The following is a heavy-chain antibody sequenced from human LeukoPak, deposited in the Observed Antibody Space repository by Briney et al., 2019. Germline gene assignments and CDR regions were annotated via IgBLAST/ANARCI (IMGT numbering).Heavy chain of an antibody. J-gene: IGHJ3*01. CDR1: GFTFTSSA. D-gene: IGHD3-22*01. V-gene: IGHV1-58*01. Sequence: TSVKVSCKASGFTFTSSAVQWVRQARGQRLEWIGWIVVGSGNTNYAQKFQERVTITRDMSTSLVYMELSSLRSEDTAVYYCAAEAAYYYDSRDAFDVWGQGTMVTVSS. CDR3: AAEAAYYYDSRDAFDV. CDR2: IVVGSGNT.